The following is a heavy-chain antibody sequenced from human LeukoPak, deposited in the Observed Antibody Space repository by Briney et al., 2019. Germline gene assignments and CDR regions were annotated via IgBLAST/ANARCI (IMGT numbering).Heavy chain of an antibody. CDR1: GFTFSNYW. D-gene: IGHD1-26*01. CDR3: ARDSQWELLGAEYFQH. V-gene: IGHV3-33*08. Sequence: PGGSLRLSCAASGFTFSNYWMSWVRQAPGKGLEWVAVIWYDGSNKYYADSVKGRFTISRDNSKNTLYLQMNSLRAEDTAVYYCARDSQWELLGAEYFQHWGQGTLVTVSS. J-gene: IGHJ1*01. CDR2: IWYDGSNK.